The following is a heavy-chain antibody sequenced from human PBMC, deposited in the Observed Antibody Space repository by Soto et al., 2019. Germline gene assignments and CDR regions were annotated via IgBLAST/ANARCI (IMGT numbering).Heavy chain of an antibody. CDR2: INPIFCTA. D-gene: IGHD3-16*01. CDR1: GGTFSSYA. CDR3: ARGSDYGATLDY. J-gene: IGHJ4*02. Sequence: SVKVSCKASGGTFSSYAISWVRQAPGQRLEWMGGINPIFCTANYAQKFQGRVTITADESTSTAYMELSSLRFEDTAVYYCARGSDYGATLDYWGQGTLVTVSS. V-gene: IGHV1-69*13.